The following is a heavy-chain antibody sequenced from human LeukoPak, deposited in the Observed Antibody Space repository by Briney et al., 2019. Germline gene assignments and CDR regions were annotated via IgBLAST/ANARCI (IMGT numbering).Heavy chain of an antibody. CDR1: GGSNSSGGYY. J-gene: IGHJ4*02. D-gene: IGHD2-2*01. CDR3: ARVGEGCSSTSCYFDY. V-gene: IGHV4-30-2*01. Sequence: SETLSLTCTVSGGSNSSGGYYWSWIRQPPGKGLEWLGYIYHSGSTYYNPSLKSRVTISVDRSKNQFSLKLSSVTAADTAVYYCARVGEGCSSTSCYFDYWGQGTLVTVSS. CDR2: IYHSGST.